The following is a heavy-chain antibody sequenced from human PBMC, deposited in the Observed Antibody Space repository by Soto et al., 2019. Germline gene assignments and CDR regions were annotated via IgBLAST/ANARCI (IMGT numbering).Heavy chain of an antibody. V-gene: IGHV2-5*02. J-gene: IGHJ5*02. CDR1: GFSLTTRGVG. D-gene: IGHD3-16*01. CDR3: AHIPNYYQYDWFDP. CDR2: IYWDDDK. Sequence: QITLKESGPTLVTPTQTLMLTCTFSGFSLTTRGVGVGWIRQPPGKALECLALIYWDDDKRYSPSLQSRLSITKDTSKNQVVLTMTNVDPVDTATYYCAHIPNYYQYDWFDPWGQGTLVSVSS.